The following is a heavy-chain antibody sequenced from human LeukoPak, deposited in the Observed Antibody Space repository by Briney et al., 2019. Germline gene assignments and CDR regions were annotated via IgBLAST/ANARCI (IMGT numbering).Heavy chain of an antibody. CDR1: GFTFSSYS. J-gene: IGHJ4*02. Sequence: GGSLRLSCAASGFTFSSYSMDWVRQAPGKGLEWVSSISSSSSYIYYADSVKGRFTISRDNAKNSLYLQMNSLRAEDTAVYYCAGDGASQTNKLDYWGQGTLVTVSS. CDR2: ISSSSSYI. CDR3: AGDGASQTNKLDY. D-gene: IGHD3-16*01. V-gene: IGHV3-21*01.